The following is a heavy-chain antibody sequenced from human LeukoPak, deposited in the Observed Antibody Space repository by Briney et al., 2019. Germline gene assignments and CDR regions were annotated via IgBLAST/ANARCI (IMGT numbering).Heavy chain of an antibody. CDR3: ARRDDFWSGYSTDY. D-gene: IGHD3-3*01. J-gene: IGHJ4*02. Sequence: GGSLRLSCAASGFTFDDYAIHWVRQAPGKGLEWVSLISWDGDRTYYADSVKGRFTISRDNAKNSLYLQMNSLRAEDTAVYYCARRDDFWSGYSTDYWGQGTLVTVSS. CDR1: GFTFDDYA. CDR2: ISWDGDRT. V-gene: IGHV3-43D*03.